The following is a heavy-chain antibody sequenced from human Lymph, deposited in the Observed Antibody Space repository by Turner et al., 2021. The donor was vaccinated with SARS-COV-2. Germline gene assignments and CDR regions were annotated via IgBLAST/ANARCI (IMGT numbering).Heavy chain of an antibody. CDR2: IYYSGST. CDR3: ARGSPPVWYVPVFDY. Sequence: QLQLQESGPRLVKPSETLSLTCTVSGGSISSSSYYWGWIRQPPGKGLEWIGSIYYSGSTYYNPSLKSRVTISVDTSKNQFSLKLSSVTAADTAVYYCARGSPPVWYVPVFDYWGQGTLVTVSS. D-gene: IGHD6-13*01. CDR1: GGSISSSSYY. J-gene: IGHJ4*02. V-gene: IGHV4-39*01.